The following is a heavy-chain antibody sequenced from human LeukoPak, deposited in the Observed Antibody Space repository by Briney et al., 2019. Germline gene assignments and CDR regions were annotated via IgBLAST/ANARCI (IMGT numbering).Heavy chain of an antibody. V-gene: IGHV1-69*04. CDR3: ARDRLRVIAAAGPRAFDI. CDR2: LIPVLGMS. J-gene: IGHJ3*02. D-gene: IGHD6-13*01. Sequence: SVKVSCKSSGGSFSTYAVNWVRQAPGQGLEWMGRLIPVLGMSHYAPGFQGRVTLTADRSTNTAYMELRSLRSDDTAVYYCARDRLRVIAAAGPRAFDIWGQGTMVTVSS. CDR1: GGSFSTYA.